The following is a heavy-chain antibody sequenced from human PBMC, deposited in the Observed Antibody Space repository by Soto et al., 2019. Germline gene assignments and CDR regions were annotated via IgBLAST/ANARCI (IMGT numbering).Heavy chain of an antibody. J-gene: IGHJ4*02. CDR3: VKDSSPGGYFDS. V-gene: IGHV3-30*18. CDR1: GFTFRNFG. D-gene: IGHD2-15*01. CDR2: ISYDGSEK. Sequence: QVQLVESGGGVVHPGRSPRLSCAVSGFTFRNFGMHWVRQAPGKGLEWVAVISYDGSEKYYAESVKGRFTVFRDNYKNTLSLQMNSLRSDDTAVYYCVKDSSPGGYFDSWGQGTLVTVSS.